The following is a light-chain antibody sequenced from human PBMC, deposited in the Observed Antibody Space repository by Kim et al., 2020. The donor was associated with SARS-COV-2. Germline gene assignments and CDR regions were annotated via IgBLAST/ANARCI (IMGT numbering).Light chain of an antibody. V-gene: IGKV1-27*01. CDR2: AAS. J-gene: IGKJ1*01. CDR1: QDIANY. CDR3: QKYDSAPWT. Sequence: SASVGDGVTITCRAGQDIANYLAWYQQKPGKVPKLLVYAASALKSGVPSRFSGRRSGTDFTLTISNLQPEDVATYYCQKYDSAPWTFGQGTKLEI.